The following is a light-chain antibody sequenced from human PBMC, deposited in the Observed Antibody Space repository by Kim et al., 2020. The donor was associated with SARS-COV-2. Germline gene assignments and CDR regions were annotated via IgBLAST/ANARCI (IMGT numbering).Light chain of an antibody. Sequence: DIQMTQSPSSLSASIGDRVTITCQASQDISNYLSWYQQRPGKAPKLLIYATSNLETGVPSRFSGSGSGTDFTFTISSLQPEDIATYYCQQYDDLPLTFGGGTKVDIK. CDR2: ATS. CDR1: QDISNY. V-gene: IGKV1-33*01. CDR3: QQYDDLPLT. J-gene: IGKJ4*01.